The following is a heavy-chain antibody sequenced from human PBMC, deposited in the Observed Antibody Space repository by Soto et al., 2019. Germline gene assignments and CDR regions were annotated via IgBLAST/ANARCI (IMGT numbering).Heavy chain of an antibody. CDR3: ARDRGYDAHDYYYNAMDV. D-gene: IGHD3-10*01. CDR1: GFTFRTYT. V-gene: IGHV3-21*01. Sequence: GGSMRLSCISSGFTFRTYTMNWVRQAPGKGLEWVSGIRGFSPYTFYAESVKGRFTISRDNAKNSLYLQMDSLRAEDTAVYYCARDRGYDAHDYYYNAMDVWGQGTTVTVSS. CDR2: IRGFSPYT. J-gene: IGHJ6*02.